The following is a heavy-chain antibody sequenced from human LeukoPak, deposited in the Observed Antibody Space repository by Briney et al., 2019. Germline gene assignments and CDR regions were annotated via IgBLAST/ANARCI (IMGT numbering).Heavy chain of an antibody. CDR3: VKDFYVVVALMDV. D-gene: IGHD2-15*01. Sequence: GGSLGLSCSASGFTFSSYAMHWVRQAPGKGLGYVSAISSNGGSTYYADSVKGRFTISRDNSKNTLYLQMSSLRAEDTAVYYCVKDFYVVVALMDVWGKGTPVTVSS. CDR1: GFTFSSYA. CDR2: ISSNGGST. J-gene: IGHJ6*04. V-gene: IGHV3-64D*06.